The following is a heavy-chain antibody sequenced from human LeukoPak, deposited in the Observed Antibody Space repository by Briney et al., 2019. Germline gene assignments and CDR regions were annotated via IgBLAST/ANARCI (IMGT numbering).Heavy chain of an antibody. D-gene: IGHD2-15*01. CDR1: GGSFNGYY. Sequence: PSETLSLTCAVHGGSFNGYYWSWIRQPPGKGLEWIGEINHSGSSNYNPSLKSRVTISVDTSKNQFSLKLSSVTAADTAVYYCARGGVECSGGNCYPRPHWGQGTLVTVSS. V-gene: IGHV4-34*01. CDR3: ARGGVECSGGNCYPRPH. J-gene: IGHJ4*02. CDR2: INHSGSS.